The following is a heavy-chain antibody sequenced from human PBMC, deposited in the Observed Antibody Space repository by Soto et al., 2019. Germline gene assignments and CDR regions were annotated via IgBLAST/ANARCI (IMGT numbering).Heavy chain of an antibody. CDR3: ARYNAPSLAGNWFDP. CDR1: GYNFAGYW. V-gene: IGHV5-51*06. J-gene: IGHJ5*02. CDR2: IYPGDSQT. D-gene: IGHD1-20*01. Sequence: GESLKISCKGSGYNFAGYWIVWVRQMPGKGLEWMGIIYPGDSQTIYSPSFQGQVTMSADKSIGTASLQWSSLKASDTAMYYCARYNAPSLAGNWFDPWGQGTLVTVSS.